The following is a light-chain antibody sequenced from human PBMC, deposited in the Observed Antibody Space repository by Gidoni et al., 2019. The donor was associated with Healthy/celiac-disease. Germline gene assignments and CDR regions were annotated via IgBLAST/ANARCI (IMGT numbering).Light chain of an antibody. CDR2: GAS. Sequence: EIVLTQSPDTLSLSPGDRATLSCRASQSVKSNYLAWYQQTPGQAPRLLISGASIRATGIPDRFSGSGSGTDFTLTISRLEPEYFAVYYCQQYTNSLTFGGGTKVEIK. CDR1: QSVKSNY. CDR3: QQYTNSLT. J-gene: IGKJ4*01. V-gene: IGKV3-20*01.